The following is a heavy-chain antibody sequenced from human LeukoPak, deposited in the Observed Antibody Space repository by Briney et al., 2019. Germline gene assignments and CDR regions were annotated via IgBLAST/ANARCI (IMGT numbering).Heavy chain of an antibody. CDR1: GGSISSSSYY. D-gene: IGHD6-19*01. J-gene: IGHJ3*02. CDR2: IYYSGST. V-gene: IGHV4-39*07. CDR3: ARASRMGSSGRGGGDAFDI. Sequence: PSETLSLTCTVSGGSISSSSYYWGWIRQPPGKGLEWIGTIYYSGSTYYNPSLKSRVTISVETSKNQFSLKLSSVTAADTAVYYCARASRMGSSGRGGGDAFDIWGQGTMVTVSS.